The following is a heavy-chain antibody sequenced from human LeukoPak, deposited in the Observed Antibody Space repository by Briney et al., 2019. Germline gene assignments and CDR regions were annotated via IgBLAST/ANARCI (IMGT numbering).Heavy chain of an antibody. V-gene: IGHV1-2*02. CDR2: INPNSGGT. J-gene: IGHJ4*02. D-gene: IGHD1-26*01. CDR3: AREDIVGATPFDY. Sequence: GASVKVSCKASGYTFTGYYMHWVRQAPGQGLEWMGWINPNSGGTNYAQKFQGRVTMTRDTSISTAYMELSRLRSDDTAVYYCAREDIVGATPFDYWGQGTLVTVSS. CDR1: GYTFTGYY.